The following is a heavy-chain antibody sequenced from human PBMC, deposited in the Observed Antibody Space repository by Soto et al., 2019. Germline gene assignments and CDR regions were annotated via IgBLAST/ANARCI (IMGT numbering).Heavy chain of an antibody. D-gene: IGHD5-12*01. CDR3: ARDQYVLRSGYDQGYYYYGMDV. J-gene: IGHJ6*02. CDR2: ISAYNGNT. Sequence: ASVKVSCKASGYTFTSYGISWVRQAPGQGLEWMGWISAYNGNTNYAQKLQGRVTMTTDTSTSTAYMELSSLRSEDTAVYYCARDQYVLRSGYDQGYYYYGMDVWGQGTTVTVSS. V-gene: IGHV1-18*01. CDR1: GYTFTSYG.